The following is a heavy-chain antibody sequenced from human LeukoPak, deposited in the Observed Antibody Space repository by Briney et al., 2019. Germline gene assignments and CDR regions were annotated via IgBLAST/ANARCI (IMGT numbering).Heavy chain of an antibody. CDR3: ARDQGLWFGEN. D-gene: IGHD3-10*01. J-gene: IGHJ4*02. V-gene: IGHV4-30-4*07. CDR2: IYYSGST. Sequence: PSETLSLTCAVSGGSISSGGYSWSWIRQPPGKGLEWIGYIYYSGSTYYNPSLKSRVTMSLDTSKNQFSLKLSSVTAAGTAVYYCARDQGLWFGENWGQGTLVTVSS. CDR1: GGSISSGGYS.